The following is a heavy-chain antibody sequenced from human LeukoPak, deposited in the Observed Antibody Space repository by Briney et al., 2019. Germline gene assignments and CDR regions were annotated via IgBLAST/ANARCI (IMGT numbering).Heavy chain of an antibody. V-gene: IGHV3-21*01. CDR1: GFTFSRYS. Sequence: TGGSVRLSCAASGFTFSRYSMNWVRQAPGRGLEWVSSMSSSRSYIYYADSVKGRFTIYRDNAKNSVYLEMNSLRADDAAVYYCWRAGGWRIAASYYFDYWGQGTLVTVSS. CDR2: MSSSRSYI. J-gene: IGHJ4*02. CDR3: WRAGGWRIAASYYFDY. D-gene: IGHD6-6*01.